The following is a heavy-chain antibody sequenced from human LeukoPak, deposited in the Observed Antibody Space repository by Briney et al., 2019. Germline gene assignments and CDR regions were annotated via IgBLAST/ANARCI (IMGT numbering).Heavy chain of an antibody. Sequence: GGSLRLSCGASGFTLSNHGIHWVRQAPGKEMEWVAVIWYDGSTKYYGDSVRGRFTISRDNSKNTEYLQMSGLRAEDTAVYYCVRDYRTGSYYPETWGQGTLVTVSS. D-gene: IGHD3-10*01. J-gene: IGHJ5*02. V-gene: IGHV3-33*01. CDR1: GFTLSNHG. CDR3: VRDYRTGSYYPET. CDR2: IWYDGSTK.